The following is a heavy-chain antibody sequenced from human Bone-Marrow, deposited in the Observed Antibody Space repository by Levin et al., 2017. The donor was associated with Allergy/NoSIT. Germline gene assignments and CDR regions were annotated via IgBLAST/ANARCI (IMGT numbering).Heavy chain of an antibody. CDR2: TTSSGNS. D-gene: IGHD6-13*01. CDR1: GGSISSYY. Sequence: PSETLSLTCTVSGGSISSYYWSWIRQPPGKGLEWIGCTTSSGNSNFHPSLKSRVSMSVDTSKNEFSLKLSSVTAADTAVYYCARVHAWYAVKIWGQGSLVTVSS. CDR3: ARVHAWYAVKI. J-gene: IGHJ1*01. V-gene: IGHV4-4*07.